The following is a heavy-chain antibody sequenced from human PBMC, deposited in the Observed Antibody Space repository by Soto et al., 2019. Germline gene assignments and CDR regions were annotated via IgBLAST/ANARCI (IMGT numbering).Heavy chain of an antibody. J-gene: IGHJ6*02. Sequence: QITLKESGPTLVKPTQTLTLTCTFSGFSLSTGGMGVGWIRPPPGKALEWLALIYWDGDRRYSPSLMNSITIAKDTSKNKVVLTMTNMDPVDTATYYCVHSRCGGDCLQSYSSNYNYGMDIWGQGTTVTVSS. D-gene: IGHD2-21*02. CDR2: IYWDGDR. CDR1: GFSLSTGGMG. V-gene: IGHV2-5*02. CDR3: VHSRCGGDCLQSYSSNYNYGMDI.